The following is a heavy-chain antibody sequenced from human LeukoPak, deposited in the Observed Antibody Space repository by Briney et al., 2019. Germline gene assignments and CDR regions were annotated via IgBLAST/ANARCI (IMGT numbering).Heavy chain of an antibody. CDR3: ARGSIVAPGYFDL. CDR1: GFTFSSSG. J-gene: IGHJ2*01. CDR2: IQYDGSDK. Sequence: PGGSLRLSCAASGFTFSSSGMHWVRQAPGKGLEWVAFIQYDGSDKFYADSVKGRFTISRDNSKNTLYLQMNSLRAEDTAVYYCARGSIVAPGYFDLWGRGTLVTVSS. D-gene: IGHD3-22*01. V-gene: IGHV3-30*02.